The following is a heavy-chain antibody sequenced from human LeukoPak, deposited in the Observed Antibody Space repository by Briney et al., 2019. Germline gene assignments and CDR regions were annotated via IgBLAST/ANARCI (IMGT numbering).Heavy chain of an antibody. CDR1: GFTFNNAW. CDR2: VKGKTDGGTR. Sequence: PGGSLRLSCAASGFTFNNAWMSWVRQAPGKGLEWVGRVKGKTDGGTRDYAAPVKDRFTISRDDSKNTLYLQMNSLKIEDTGIYYCTTTQGGTSFDALGIWGQGTMVTVSS. V-gene: IGHV3-15*01. J-gene: IGHJ3*02. D-gene: IGHD1-1*01. CDR3: TTTQGGTSFDALGI.